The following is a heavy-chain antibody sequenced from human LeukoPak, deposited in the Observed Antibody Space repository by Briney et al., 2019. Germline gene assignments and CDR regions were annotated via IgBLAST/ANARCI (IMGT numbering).Heavy chain of an antibody. V-gene: IGHV4-34*01. J-gene: IGHJ6*03. Sequence: PSETLSLTCAVYGGSFSGYYWSWIRQPPGKGLEWIGSIYYSGSTYYNPSLKSRVTISVDTSKNQFSLKLSSVTAADTAVYYCAREDNDILAIVAGGHYYYMDVWGKGTTVTVSS. CDR2: IYYSGST. CDR1: GGSFSGYY. CDR3: AREDNDILAIVAGGHYYYMDV. D-gene: IGHD3-9*01.